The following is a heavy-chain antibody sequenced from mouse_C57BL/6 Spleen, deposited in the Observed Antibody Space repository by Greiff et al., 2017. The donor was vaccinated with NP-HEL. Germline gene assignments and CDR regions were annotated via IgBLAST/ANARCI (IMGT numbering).Heavy chain of an antibody. CDR1: GYTFTSYW. V-gene: IGHV1-69*01. CDR3: ARMGYYGSSTWFAY. D-gene: IGHD1-1*01. Sequence: QVQLQQSGAELVMPGASVKLSCKASGYTFTSYWMHWVKQRPGQGLEWIGEIDPSDSYTNYNQKFKGKSTLTVDKSSSTAYMQLSSLTSEDSAVYYCARMGYYGSSTWFAYWGQGTLVTVSA. CDR2: IDPSDSYT. J-gene: IGHJ3*01.